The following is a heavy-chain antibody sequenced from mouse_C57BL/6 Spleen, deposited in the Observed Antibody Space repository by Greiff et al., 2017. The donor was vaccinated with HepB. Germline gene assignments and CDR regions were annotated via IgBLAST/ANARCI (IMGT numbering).Heavy chain of an antibody. V-gene: IGHV5-17*01. CDR2: ISSGSSTI. CDR3: ARRGINSNYRYYAMDY. CDR1: GFTFSDYG. J-gene: IGHJ4*01. D-gene: IGHD2-5*01. Sequence: EVKLMESGGGLVKPGGSLKLSCAASGFTFSDYGMHWVRQAPEKGLEWVAYISSGSSTIYYADTVKGQFTISRDNAKNTLFLQMTSLRSEDTAMYYCARRGINSNYRYYAMDYWGQGTSVTVSS.